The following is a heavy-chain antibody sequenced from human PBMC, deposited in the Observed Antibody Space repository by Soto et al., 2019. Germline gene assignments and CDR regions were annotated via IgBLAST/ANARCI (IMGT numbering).Heavy chain of an antibody. V-gene: IGHV1-69*13. D-gene: IGHD3-10*01. CDR1: GGTFSSYA. CDR2: IIPIFGTA. CDR3: ARGRVYGSGGYSHANYYYGMDV. J-gene: IGHJ6*02. Sequence: SVKVSCKASGGTFSSYAISWVRQAPGQGLEWMGGIIPIFGTANYAQKFQGRVTITADESTSTAYMELSSLRSEDTAVYYCARGRVYGSGGYSHANYYYGMDVWGQGTTVTVSS.